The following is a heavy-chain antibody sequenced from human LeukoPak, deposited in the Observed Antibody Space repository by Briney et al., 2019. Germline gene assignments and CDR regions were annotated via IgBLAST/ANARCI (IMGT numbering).Heavy chain of an antibody. CDR3: AKDRWIRRISMAGQDY. Sequence: GGSLRLSCATSGFTFSRYGMQWVRQAPDKGLEWVEVTSYDGSDTYYADSVKGRFTISRDNSKNTVYLQIKSLRAEDTAVYYCAKDRWIRRISMAGQDYWGQGTLVTVSS. D-gene: IGHD6-19*01. V-gene: IGHV3-30*18. CDR1: GFTFSRYG. J-gene: IGHJ4*02. CDR2: TSYDGSDT.